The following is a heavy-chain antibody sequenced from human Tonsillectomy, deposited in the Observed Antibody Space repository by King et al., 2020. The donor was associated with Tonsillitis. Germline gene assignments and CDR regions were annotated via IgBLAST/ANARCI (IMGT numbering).Heavy chain of an antibody. CDR2: ISGSGGST. V-gene: IGHV3-23*04. Sequence: VQLVESGGGLVQPGGSLRLSCAASGFTFSSYAMSWVRQAPGKGLEWVSGISGSGGSTYYADSVKGRFTISRDNSKNTLFLQMNSLRAEDTAIYCCAKSSFLEWVSPFDPWGQGSLVTVSS. D-gene: IGHD3-3*01. J-gene: IGHJ5*02. CDR3: AKSSFLEWVSPFDP. CDR1: GFTFSSYA.